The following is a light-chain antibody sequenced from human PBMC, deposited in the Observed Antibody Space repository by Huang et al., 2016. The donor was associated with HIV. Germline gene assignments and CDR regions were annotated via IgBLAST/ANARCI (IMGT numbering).Light chain of an antibody. J-gene: IGKJ4*01. CDR3: QQHDSWLT. V-gene: IGKV3-11*01. CDR2: DAS. Sequence: IVLTQSPATLSWYLGERVTLYCRASQSITNHLAWYQQRPGQAPRLLIYDASTRVAGVPDRFSGSGSGTDFTRTISSLEPEDFARYYCQQHDSWLTFGGGTKVE. CDR1: QSITNH.